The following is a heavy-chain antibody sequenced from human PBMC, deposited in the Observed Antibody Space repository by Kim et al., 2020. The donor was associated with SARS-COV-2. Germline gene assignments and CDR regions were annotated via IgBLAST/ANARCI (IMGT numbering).Heavy chain of an antibody. J-gene: IGHJ2*01. D-gene: IGHD3-10*01. CDR3: VRDSPYGSGSYYQSIWYFDL. CDR1: GFTVSSNY. CDR2: IYSGGST. Sequence: GGSLRLSCAASGFTVSSNYMSWVRQAPGKGLEWVSVIYSGGSTYYADSVKGRFSISRDSSKNTLYLQMNSLRAEDTAVYYCVRDSPYGSGSYYQSIWYFDLWGRGTLVTVSS. V-gene: IGHV3-66*01.